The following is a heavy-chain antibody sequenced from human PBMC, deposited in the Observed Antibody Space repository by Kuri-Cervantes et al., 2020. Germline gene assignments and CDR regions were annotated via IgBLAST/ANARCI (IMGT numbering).Heavy chain of an antibody. D-gene: IGHD3-3*01. CDR2: INHSGST. Sequence: SETLSLTCAVYGGSFSGYYWSWIRQPPGKGLEWIGEINHSGSTNYNPSLKSRVTISVDTSKNQFSLKLSSVTAADTAVYYCARAVPGLEGGFDYWGQRTLVTVSS. J-gene: IGHJ4*02. CDR3: ARAVPGLEGGFDY. CDR1: GGSFSGYY. V-gene: IGHV4-34*01.